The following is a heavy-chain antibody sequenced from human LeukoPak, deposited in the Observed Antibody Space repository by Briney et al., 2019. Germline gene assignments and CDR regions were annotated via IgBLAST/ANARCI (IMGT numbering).Heavy chain of an antibody. J-gene: IGHJ4*02. Sequence: GGSLRLSCAGSGFTFNSHSMNWVRQAPGKGLEWVSSISSGSSYIYYADSVKGRFTISRDNAKNSLYLQMSSLRAEDTAVYYCARDPPRDSDGYTLYYFDYWGQGTLVTVSS. D-gene: IGHD3-22*01. CDR1: GFTFNSHS. CDR3: ARDPPRDSDGYTLYYFDY. V-gene: IGHV3-21*01. CDR2: ISSGSSYI.